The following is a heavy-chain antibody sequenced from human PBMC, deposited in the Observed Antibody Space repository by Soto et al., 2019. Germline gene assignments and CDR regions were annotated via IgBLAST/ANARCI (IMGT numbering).Heavy chain of an antibody. V-gene: IGHV4-34*01. CDR2: VNHSGEA. CDR3: TRAERFPRSWFDP. D-gene: IGHD6-13*01. CDR1: GGSFRNYY. Sequence: PSETLSLTCGVYGGSFRNYYWIWVRQPPGKGLEWIGEVNHSGEATYNPSLQSRITISLDTSNNQFSLKMTSVTAADTAMYFGTRAERFPRSWFDPWGQGTQVTVS. J-gene: IGHJ5*02.